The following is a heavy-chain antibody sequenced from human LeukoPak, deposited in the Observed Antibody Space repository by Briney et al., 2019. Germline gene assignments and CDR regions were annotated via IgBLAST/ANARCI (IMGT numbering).Heavy chain of an antibody. CDR2: IYYSGST. J-gene: IGHJ4*02. CDR1: GGSISSGSYY. D-gene: IGHD6-13*01. Sequence: PSQTLSLTCTVSGGSISSGSYYWSWIRQPPGKGLEWIGYIYYSGSTNYNPSLKSRVTISVDKSKNQFSLKLSSVTAADTAVYYCARDPLAAAGTFDYWGQGTLVTVSS. CDR3: ARDPLAAAGTFDY. V-gene: IGHV4-61*01.